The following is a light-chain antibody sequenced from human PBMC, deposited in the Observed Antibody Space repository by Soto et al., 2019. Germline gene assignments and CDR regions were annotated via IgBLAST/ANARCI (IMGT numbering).Light chain of an antibody. J-gene: IGKJ1*01. Sequence: EIVLTQSPGTLSLSPGERATLSCRASQSVYDSHLAWYQQKPGHAPRLLIYRTFRMASDIPESFSGRGSGTDFTLTITRLEAEDSAMYYCQQYGSSPPWTFGQGSKVEI. CDR3: QQYGSSPPWT. CDR2: RTF. V-gene: IGKV3-20*01. CDR1: QSVYDSH.